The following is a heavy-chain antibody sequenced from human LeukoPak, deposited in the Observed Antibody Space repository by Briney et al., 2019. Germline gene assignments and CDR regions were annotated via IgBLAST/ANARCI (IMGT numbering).Heavy chain of an antibody. CDR2: ISYDGSNK. J-gene: IGHJ4*02. V-gene: IGHV3-30*19. Sequence: GGSLRLSCAASGFTFRTYGMHWVRQAPGKGLEWVAVISYDGSNKYYADSVKGRFTISRDNSKNTLYLQMNSLRAEDTAVYYCARDFVPSTVTTYLYDYWGQGTLVTVSS. CDR3: ARDFVPSTVTTYLYDY. D-gene: IGHD4-17*01. CDR1: GFTFRTYG.